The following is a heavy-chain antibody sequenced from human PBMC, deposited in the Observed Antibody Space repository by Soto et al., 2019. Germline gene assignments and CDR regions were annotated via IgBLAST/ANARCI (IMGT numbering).Heavy chain of an antibody. CDR2: ISYDGSNK. J-gene: IGHJ4*02. V-gene: IGHV3-30*18. CDR1: VFTFSIYG. CDR3: AKDLSSGSFLDY. D-gene: IGHD6-19*01. Sequence: GGSLLLSCASSVFTFSIYGMHWVGQAPGKGLEWVAVISYDGSNKYYADSVKGRFTISRDNSKNTLYLQMNSLRAEDTAVYYCAKDLSSGSFLDYWGQGTMVTVSS.